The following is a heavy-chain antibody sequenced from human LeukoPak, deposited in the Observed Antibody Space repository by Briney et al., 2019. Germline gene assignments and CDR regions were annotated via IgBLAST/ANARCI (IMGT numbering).Heavy chain of an antibody. V-gene: IGHV4-39*01. D-gene: IGHD6-13*01. CDR1: GGSISSSSYY. CDR2: IDYSGSN. J-gene: IGHJ6*03. Sequence: SETLSLTCTVSGGSISSSSYYWDWIRQPPGKGLEWIGNIDYSGSNYYNPSLKSRATISVDTSKNQFSLKLSSVTAADTAVYYCASRGTAAGHYYYYYYMDVWGKGTTVTVSS. CDR3: ASRGTAAGHYYYYYYMDV.